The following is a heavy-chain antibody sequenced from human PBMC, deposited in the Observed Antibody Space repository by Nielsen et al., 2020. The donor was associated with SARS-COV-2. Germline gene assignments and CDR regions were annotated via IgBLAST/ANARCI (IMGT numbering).Heavy chain of an antibody. D-gene: IGHD3-16*01. CDR3: ARGGRITFGGADDAFDI. Sequence: SETLSLTCAVSGGSISSGGYPWSWIRQPPGKGLEWIGYIYHSGRTYYNPSLKSRVTISVDRSKNQFSLKLSPVTAADTAVYYCARGGRITFGGADDAFDIWGQGTMVTVSS. CDR2: IYHSGRT. V-gene: IGHV4-30-2*01. CDR1: GGSISSGGYP. J-gene: IGHJ3*02.